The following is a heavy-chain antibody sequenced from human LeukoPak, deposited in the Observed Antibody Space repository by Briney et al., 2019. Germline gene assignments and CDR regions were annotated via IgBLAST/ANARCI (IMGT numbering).Heavy chain of an antibody. CDR3: ARVPTDRDFWSAGYYYYMDV. J-gene: IGHJ6*03. Sequence: GGSLRLSCAASGFTFSSYSMNWVRQAPGKGLEWVSYISSSSSTIYYADSVKGRFTISRDNAKNSLYLQMNSLRAEDTAVYYCARVPTDRDFWSAGYYYYMDVWGKGTTVTVSS. D-gene: IGHD3-3*01. CDR1: GFTFSSYS. V-gene: IGHV3-48*04. CDR2: ISSSSSTI.